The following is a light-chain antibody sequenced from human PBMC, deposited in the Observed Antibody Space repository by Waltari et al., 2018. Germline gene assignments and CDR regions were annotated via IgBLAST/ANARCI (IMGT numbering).Light chain of an antibody. V-gene: IGLV2-14*03. CDR2: DVT. CDR1: GRDVGNYNY. Sequence: QSALTQPASVSGSPGQSITISCIGTGRDVGNYNYVSWYQCHPGQAPKLMIYDVTERPSGVSDRFSGSKSGNTASLTISEDEAFYYCSSYTSDSTIVFGGGTRLTVL. J-gene: IGLJ3*02. CDR3: SSYTSDSTIV.